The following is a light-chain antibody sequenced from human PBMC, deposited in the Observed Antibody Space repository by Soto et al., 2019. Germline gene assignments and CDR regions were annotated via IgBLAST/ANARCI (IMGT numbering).Light chain of an antibody. V-gene: IGKV3-20*01. CDR1: QSVSNNY. Sequence: EIVLTQSPGTLSLSPGERATLSCRASQSVSNNYLAWYQQKPGQAPRLLIYGASNRATGIPDRFSGSGSGTDFTLTISSLQSEDFAVYYCQQCGSSSTFGQGTRLEIK. CDR3: QQCGSSST. J-gene: IGKJ5*01. CDR2: GAS.